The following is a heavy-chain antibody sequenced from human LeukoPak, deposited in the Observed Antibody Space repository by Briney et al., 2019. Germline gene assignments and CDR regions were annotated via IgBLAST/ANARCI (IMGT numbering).Heavy chain of an antibody. CDR2: IKQDGSEK. CDR3: ARDRPGYSSGWYGGQRSYYFDY. Sequence: GGSLRLSCAASGFTFSTYGMSWVRQAPGKGLEWVANIKQDGSEKYYVDSVKGRFTISRDNAKNSLYLQMNSLRAEDTAVYYCARDRPGYSSGWYGGQRSYYFDYWGQGTLVTVSS. D-gene: IGHD6-19*01. CDR1: GFTFSTYG. V-gene: IGHV3-7*03. J-gene: IGHJ4*02.